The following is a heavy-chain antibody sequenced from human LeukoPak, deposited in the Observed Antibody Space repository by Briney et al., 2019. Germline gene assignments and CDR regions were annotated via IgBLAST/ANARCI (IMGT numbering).Heavy chain of an antibody. J-gene: IGHJ4*02. CDR3: ARSTWLLDK. Sequence: SETLSLTCTVSGGSISSYYWSWIRQPPGKGLEWIGYIYYSGSTNYNPSLKSRVTISVDTSKNQFSLKLSSVTAADTAVYYCARSTWLLDKWGQGTLVTVSS. CDR2: IYYSGST. V-gene: IGHV4-59*01. CDR1: GGSISSYY. D-gene: IGHD3-22*01.